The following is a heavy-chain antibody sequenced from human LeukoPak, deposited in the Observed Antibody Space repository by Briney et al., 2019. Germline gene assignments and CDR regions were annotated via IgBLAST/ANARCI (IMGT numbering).Heavy chain of an antibody. Sequence: GESLKISCKGSGYSFTSYWIGWVRQLPGKGLEWMGIIYPGDSDTRYSPSFQGQVTISADKSISTAYLQWSSLKASDTAMYYCASNALWDFAPSGGYYYMDVWGKGTTVTVSS. D-gene: IGHD3/OR15-3a*01. CDR2: IYPGDSDT. J-gene: IGHJ6*03. V-gene: IGHV5-51*01. CDR3: ASNALWDFAPSGGYYYMDV. CDR1: GYSFTSYW.